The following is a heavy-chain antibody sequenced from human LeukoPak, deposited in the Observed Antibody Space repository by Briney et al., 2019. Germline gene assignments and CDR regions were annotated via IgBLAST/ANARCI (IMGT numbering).Heavy chain of an antibody. CDR3: ARDIKANYYDSSGYYPYTFDI. Sequence: ASVKVSCKASGYTFTSYYMHWVRQAPGQGLEWMGIINPNSGSTSYAQKFQGRVTMTRDTSTSTVYMELSSLRSEDTAVYYCARDIKANYYDSSGYYPYTFDIWGQGTMVTVSS. CDR1: GYTFTSYY. D-gene: IGHD3-22*01. V-gene: IGHV1-46*01. CDR2: INPNSGST. J-gene: IGHJ3*02.